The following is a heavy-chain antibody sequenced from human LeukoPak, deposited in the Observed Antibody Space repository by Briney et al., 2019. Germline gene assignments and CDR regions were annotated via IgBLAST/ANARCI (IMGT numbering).Heavy chain of an antibody. CDR2: FDPEDGET. CDR1: GYTLTELS. D-gene: IGHD6-19*01. Sequence: ASVKVSCKVSGYTLTELSMHWVRQAPGKGVEWMGGFDPEDGETIYAQKFQGRVTMTEDTSTDTAYMELSSLRSEDTAVYYCATGASVAIGDYFDYWGQGTLVTVSS. V-gene: IGHV1-24*01. J-gene: IGHJ4*02. CDR3: ATGASVAIGDYFDY.